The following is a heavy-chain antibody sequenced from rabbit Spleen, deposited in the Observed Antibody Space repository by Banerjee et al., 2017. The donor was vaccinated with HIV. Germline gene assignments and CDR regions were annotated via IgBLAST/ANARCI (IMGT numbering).Heavy chain of an antibody. Sequence: QEQLVESGGGLVQPEGSLTLTCTASGFSFSNSYYMCWVRQAPGKGLEWIACIYAGSSGNTYYASWAKGRFTISKTSSTTVTLQMTSLTAADTATYFCARDAGTSFSTYGMDLWGPGTLVTVS. CDR2: IYAGSSGNT. CDR1: GFSFSNSYY. CDR3: ARDAGTSFSTYGMDL. J-gene: IGHJ6*01. V-gene: IGHV1S45*01. D-gene: IGHD8-1*01.